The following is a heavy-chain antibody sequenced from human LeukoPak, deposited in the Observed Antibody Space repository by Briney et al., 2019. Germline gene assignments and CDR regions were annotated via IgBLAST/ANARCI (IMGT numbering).Heavy chain of an antibody. V-gene: IGHV3-33*01. CDR2: IWYDGSNE. J-gene: IGHJ4*02. CDR1: GFTFSTYG. Sequence: PGRSLRLSCAASGFTFSTYGMHWVRQAQGKGLEWVALIWYDGSNENYADSVKGRFTISRDNAKNSLYLQMNSLRAEDTAVYYCARSTKVGSTSSFFDDWGQGALVTVSS. CDR3: ARSTKVGSTSSFFDD. D-gene: IGHD1-26*01.